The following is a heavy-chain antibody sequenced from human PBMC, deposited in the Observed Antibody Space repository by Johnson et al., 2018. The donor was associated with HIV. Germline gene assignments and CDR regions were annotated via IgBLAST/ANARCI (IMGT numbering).Heavy chain of an antibody. J-gene: IGHJ3*02. CDR2: IGTAGDT. Sequence: VQLVESGGGLVQPGGSLRLSCAASGFTFSSYDMHWVRQATGKGLEWVSAIGTAGDTYYPGSVKGRFTISRENGKNSLYLQMNSLRAGDTAVDYCARSDYESSGYYAFDIWGQGTMVTVSS. D-gene: IGHD3-22*01. CDR3: ARSDYESSGYYAFDI. CDR1: GFTFSSYD. V-gene: IGHV3-13*01.